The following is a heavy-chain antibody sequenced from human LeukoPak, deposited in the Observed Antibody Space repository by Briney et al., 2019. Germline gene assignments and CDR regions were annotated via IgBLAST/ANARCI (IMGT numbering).Heavy chain of an antibody. CDR2: IYSGGST. CDR3: ARDLGSGSGDY. CDR1: GFTVSSNY. D-gene: IGHD3-10*01. J-gene: IGHJ4*02. V-gene: IGHV3-53*01. Sequence: PGRSLRLSCAASGFTVSSNYMSWVRQAPGKGLEWVSVIYSGGSTYYADSVKGRFTISRDNSKNTLYLQMNSLRAEDTAVYYCARDLGSGSGDYWGQGTLVTVSS.